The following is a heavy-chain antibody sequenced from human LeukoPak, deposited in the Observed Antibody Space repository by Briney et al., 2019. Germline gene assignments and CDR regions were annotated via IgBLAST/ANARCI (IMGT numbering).Heavy chain of an antibody. CDR3: ARFSLVVGAMGYYFDY. D-gene: IGHD1-26*01. J-gene: IGHJ4*02. V-gene: IGHV3-21*06. CDR1: GFTFSSYS. Sequence: GGSLRLSCAASGFTFSSYSMNWVRQAPGKGLEWVSSISSSSSYIFYADSVKGRFTISRDNAKNSLYLQMNSLRAEDTAVYYCARFSLVVGAMGYYFDYWGQGTLVTVSS. CDR2: ISSSSSYI.